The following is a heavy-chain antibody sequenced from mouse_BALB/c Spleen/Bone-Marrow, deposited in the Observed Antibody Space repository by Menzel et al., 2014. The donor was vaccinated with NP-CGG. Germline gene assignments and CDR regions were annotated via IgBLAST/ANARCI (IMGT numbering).Heavy chain of an antibody. V-gene: IGHV1-7*01. J-gene: IGHJ3*01. D-gene: IGHD2-3*01. CDR1: GYTLTNYW. CDR3: ARGGIYDGYSY. Sequence: VQLQQSGAELAKPRASVKMSCKASGYTLTNYWMHWVKQRPGQGLEWIGYIDPSTGYTEYNQKFKDKATLTADKSSSTAYMQLSSLTSEDSAVYYCARGGIYDGYSYWGKGTLVTVSA. CDR2: IDPSTGYT.